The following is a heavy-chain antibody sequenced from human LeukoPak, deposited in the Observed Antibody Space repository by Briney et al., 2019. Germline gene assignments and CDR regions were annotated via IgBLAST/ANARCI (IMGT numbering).Heavy chain of an antibody. V-gene: IGHV4-59*01. Sequence: PSETLSLTCTVSGGSISSYYWSWIRQPPGKGLEWIGYIYYSGSTKYNPSLKSRVTISVDTSKNQFSLKLSSVTAADTAVYYCARVVRQPSYYYYYYMDVWGKGTTVTVSS. CDR2: IYYSGST. CDR1: GGSISSYY. J-gene: IGHJ6*03. CDR3: ARVVRQPSYYYYYYMDV. D-gene: IGHD6-13*01.